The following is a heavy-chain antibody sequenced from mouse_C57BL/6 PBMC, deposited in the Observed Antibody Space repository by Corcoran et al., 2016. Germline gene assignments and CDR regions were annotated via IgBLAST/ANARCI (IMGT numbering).Heavy chain of an antibody. CDR1: GYAFSSYW. CDR2: IYPGDGDT. Sequence: QVQLQQSGAELVKPGASVKISCKASGYAFSSYWMNWVKQRPGKGLEWIGQIYPGDGDTNYNGKFKGKATLTADKSSSTAYLQLSSLTSEDTAIYYCARSPPGKGVYWGQGTTLTVSS. J-gene: IGHJ2*01. D-gene: IGHD4-1*01. CDR3: ARSPPGKGVY. V-gene: IGHV1-80*01.